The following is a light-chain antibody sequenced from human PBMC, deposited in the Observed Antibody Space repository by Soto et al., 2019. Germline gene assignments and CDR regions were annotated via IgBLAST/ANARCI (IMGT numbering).Light chain of an antibody. CDR1: SSNIGSNT. Sequence: QSVLTQPTSASGTPGQRVSISCSGSSSNIGSNTVNWYQQLPGTAPKLLIYSNNQRASGVPGRFSVSKSGTSASLAISGLQSEDEADYYWAAWDDSLNGPVFGGGTKLTVL. V-gene: IGLV1-44*01. CDR2: SNN. J-gene: IGLJ2*01. CDR3: AAWDDSLNGPV.